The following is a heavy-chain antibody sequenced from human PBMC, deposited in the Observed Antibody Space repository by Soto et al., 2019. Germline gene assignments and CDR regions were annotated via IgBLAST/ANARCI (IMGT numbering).Heavy chain of an antibody. J-gene: IGHJ6*02. V-gene: IGHV4-59*08. CDR2: IMYTGYS. Sequence: QVQLQESGPGLVKPSETLSLTCTVSGDSLSNYYCRWFRRPPGKGLEWIGYIMYTGYSAYNLALKGRVTMSRDTSKTQFSLRLESVTATDTAVYYCARHGFGPLHGLVDVWGQGTTVIVSS. CDR3: ARHGFGPLHGLVDV. CDR1: GDSLSNYY. D-gene: IGHD3-10*01.